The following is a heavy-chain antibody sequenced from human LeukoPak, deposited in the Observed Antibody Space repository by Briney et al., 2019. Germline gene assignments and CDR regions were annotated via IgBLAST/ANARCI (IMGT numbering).Heavy chain of an antibody. CDR2: IWYDGSDK. CDR1: GFAFSSYG. J-gene: IGHJ4*02. Sequence: GGSLRLSCAASGFAFSSYGMHWVRQAPGKGLEWVAFIWYDGSDKYYADSVKGRFTISRDNSKNTLYLQMKSLRAEDTAVYYCAKRRSGRDFFDYWGQGTLVTVSS. CDR3: AKRRSGRDFFDY. V-gene: IGHV3-30*02. D-gene: IGHD3-3*01.